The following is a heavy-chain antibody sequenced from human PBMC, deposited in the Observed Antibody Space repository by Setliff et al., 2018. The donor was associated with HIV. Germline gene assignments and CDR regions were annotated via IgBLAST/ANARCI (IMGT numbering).Heavy chain of an antibody. D-gene: IGHD3-22*01. Sequence: ASVKVSCKTSGYTYTDSRITWVRQAPGQGLEWMGWIDSFKGNTKYAQKFQGRVTMVTDTSTNTAYMELKSLRSDDTAVYYCARYRDSSDPGFYYMDVWGKGTTVTVSS. CDR2: IDSFKGNT. J-gene: IGHJ6*03. CDR1: GYTYTDSR. V-gene: IGHV1-18*01. CDR3: ARYRDSSDPGFYYMDV.